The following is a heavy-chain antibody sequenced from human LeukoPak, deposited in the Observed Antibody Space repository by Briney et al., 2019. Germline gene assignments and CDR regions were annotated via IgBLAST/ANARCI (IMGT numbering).Heavy chain of an antibody. J-gene: IGHJ6*03. D-gene: IGHD2-15*01. CDR1: GYTFTGYY. CDR3: AREGGPDYYYYYYMDV. CDR2: INPNSGGT. Sequence: ASVKVSCKASGYTFTGYYMHWVRQAPGQGLEWMGWINPNSGGTNYAQKFQGRVTMTRDTSISTAYMELSRLRSDDTAVYYCAREGGPDYYYYYYMDVWGKGTTVTVSS. V-gene: IGHV1-2*02.